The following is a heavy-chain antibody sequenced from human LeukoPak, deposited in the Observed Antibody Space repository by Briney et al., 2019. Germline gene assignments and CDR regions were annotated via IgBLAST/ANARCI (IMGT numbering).Heavy chain of an antibody. V-gene: IGHV4-59*01. CDR2: IYYSGST. CDR3: ARETATGYFDY. J-gene: IGHJ4*02. CDR1: GGSISSYY. D-gene: IGHD5-12*01. Sequence: SETLSLTCTVSGGSISSYYWSWIRQPPGKGLEWIGYIYYSGSTNYNPSLKSRVTISVDTSKNQFSLKLSSVTAADTAVYYCARETATGYFDYWGQGTLVTVSS.